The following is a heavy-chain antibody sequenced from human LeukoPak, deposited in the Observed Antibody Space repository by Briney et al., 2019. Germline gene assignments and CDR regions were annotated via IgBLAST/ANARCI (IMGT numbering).Heavy chain of an antibody. J-gene: IGHJ4*02. CDR3: ASHASYYYDSSGYRHFDF. V-gene: IGHV3-20*04. CDR1: GLTLADYA. Sequence: PGGSLRLSCVASGLTLADYALSSVRQAPGKGLERVSGINWNGGSTGYADSVKGRFTISRDNAKNSLYLQMNSLRAEDTALYYCASHASYYYDSSGYRHFDFWGQGTLVTVSS. CDR2: INWNGGST. D-gene: IGHD3-22*01.